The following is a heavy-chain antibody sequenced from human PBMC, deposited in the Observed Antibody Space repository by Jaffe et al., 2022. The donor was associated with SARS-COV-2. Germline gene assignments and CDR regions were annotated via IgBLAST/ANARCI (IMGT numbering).Heavy chain of an antibody. CDR3: AKDLGRADGANG. CDR2: INNIGSST. Sequence: EVQLVESGGGLVQPGGSLRLSCAASGFTFSSYWMHWVRQAPGKGLVWVSRINNIGSSTTYADSVKGRFTISRDNAKNTLYLQMNSLRAEDTAVYYCAKDLGRADGANGWGQGTLVTVSS. CDR1: GFTFSSYW. J-gene: IGHJ4*02. V-gene: IGHV3-74*01. D-gene: IGHD1-26*01.